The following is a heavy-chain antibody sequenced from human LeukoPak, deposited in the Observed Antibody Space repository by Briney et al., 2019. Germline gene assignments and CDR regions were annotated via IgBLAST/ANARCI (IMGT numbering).Heavy chain of an antibody. J-gene: IGHJ4*02. CDR1: GGSISSYY. D-gene: IGHD2-2*01. V-gene: IGHV4-59*01. CDR2: IHYSGST. Sequence: PSETLSLTCTVSGGSISSYYWSWIRQPPGKGLEWIGYIHYSGSTNYNPSLESRVTISVDTSKNQFSLKLSSVTAADTAVYYCARAYCSSTSCHEGANFDYWGQGTLVTVSS. CDR3: ARAYCSSTSCHEGANFDY.